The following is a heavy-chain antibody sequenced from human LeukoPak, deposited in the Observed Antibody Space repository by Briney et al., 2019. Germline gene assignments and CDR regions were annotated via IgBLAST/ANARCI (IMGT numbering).Heavy chain of an antibody. Sequence: GGSLRLSCAASGFAVSSNYMSWVRQAPGKGLEWVSVIYSGGSTYYADSVKGRFTISRDNSKNTLYLQMNSLRAEDTAVYYCARNGYSGSWYRNWGQGTLVTVSS. V-gene: IGHV3-53*01. D-gene: IGHD6-13*01. J-gene: IGHJ4*02. CDR2: IYSGGST. CDR3: ARNGYSGSWYRN. CDR1: GFAVSSNY.